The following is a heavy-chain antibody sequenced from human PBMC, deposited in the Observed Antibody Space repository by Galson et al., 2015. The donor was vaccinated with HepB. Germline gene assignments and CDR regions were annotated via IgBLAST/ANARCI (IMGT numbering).Heavy chain of an antibody. Sequence: ETLSLTCTVSGGSISSSSYYWGWIRQPTGKGLEWIGSIYYSGSTYYNPSLKSRVTISVDTSKNQFSLTLSSVTAADTAVYYCARVSSYGRAFDIWGQGTMVTVSS. CDR1: GGSISSSSYY. CDR3: ARVSSYGRAFDI. V-gene: IGHV4-39*01. CDR2: IYYSGST. D-gene: IGHD5-18*01. J-gene: IGHJ3*02.